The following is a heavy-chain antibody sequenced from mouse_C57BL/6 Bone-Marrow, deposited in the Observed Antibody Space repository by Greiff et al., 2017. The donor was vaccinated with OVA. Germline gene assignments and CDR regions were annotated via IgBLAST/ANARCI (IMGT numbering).Heavy chain of an antibody. V-gene: IGHV1-15*01. CDR3: TRMRHLLPLYWYFDV. CDR2: IDPETGGT. D-gene: IGHD2-1*01. Sequence: QVQLQQSGAELVRPGASVTLSCKASGYTFTDYEMHWVKQTPVPGLEWIGAIDPETGGTAYNQKFKGKAILTAAKSSSTAYMELRSLTSEDSAVYYCTRMRHLLPLYWYFDVWGTGTTVTVSS. J-gene: IGHJ1*03. CDR1: GYTFTDYE.